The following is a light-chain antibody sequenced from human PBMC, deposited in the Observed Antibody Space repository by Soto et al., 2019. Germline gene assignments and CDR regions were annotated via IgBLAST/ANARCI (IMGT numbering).Light chain of an antibody. CDR1: SSDNGGYNS. J-gene: IGLJ2*01. CDR2: DVS. Sequence: QSALTQAASVSGSPGQSISISCTGTSSDNGGYNSVSWYQHHPGKAPKLMIYDVSHRPSGVSNRFSGSKSGNTASLTISGLQAEDEADYYCSSYTSTNALDVVFGGGTQLTVL. V-gene: IGLV2-14*03. CDR3: SSYTSTNALDVV.